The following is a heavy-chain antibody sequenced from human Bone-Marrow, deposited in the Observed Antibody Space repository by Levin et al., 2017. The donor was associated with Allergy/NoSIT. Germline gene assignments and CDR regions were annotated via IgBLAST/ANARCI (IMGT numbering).Heavy chain of an antibody. J-gene: IGHJ3*02. CDR2: ISSNGGST. CDR1: GFTFSSYD. D-gene: IGHD3-10*01. CDR3: VKEWGYGSGSYSYAFDI. V-gene: IGHV3-64D*06. Sequence: GGSLRLSCSASGFTFSSYDMHWVRQAPGKGLEYVSGISSNGGSTNYADSVKGRFTISRDNSKNTLYLQMSSLRAEDTAVYYCVKEWGYGSGSYSYAFDIWGQGTVVTVSS.